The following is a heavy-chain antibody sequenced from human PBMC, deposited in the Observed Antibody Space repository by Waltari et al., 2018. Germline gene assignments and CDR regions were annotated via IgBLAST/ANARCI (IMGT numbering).Heavy chain of an antibody. CDR3: ARDYIVGAHDAFDI. D-gene: IGHD1-26*01. CDR2: IYSGGST. Sequence: EVQLVESGGGLIQPGGSLRLSCAASGFTVSSNYMSWVRQAPGKGLEWVSVIYSGGSTYYADSVKGRFTISRDNSKNTLYLQMNSLRAEDTAVYYCARDYIVGAHDAFDIWGQGTMVTVSS. J-gene: IGHJ3*02. V-gene: IGHV3-53*01. CDR1: GFTVSSNY.